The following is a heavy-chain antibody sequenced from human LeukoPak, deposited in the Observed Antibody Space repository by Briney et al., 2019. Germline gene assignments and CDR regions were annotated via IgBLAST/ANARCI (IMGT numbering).Heavy chain of an antibody. CDR2: ISWNSGSI. V-gene: IGHV3-9*01. CDR3: AKAPLGSSWYLYFQH. CDR1: GFTFDDYA. D-gene: IGHD6-13*01. J-gene: IGHJ1*01. Sequence: PGGSLRLSCAASGFTFDDYAMHWVRQAPGKGLEWVSGISWNSGSIGYADSVKGRFTISRDNAKNSLYLQMNSLRAEDTALYYCAKAPLGSSWYLYFQHWGQGPLVTVSS.